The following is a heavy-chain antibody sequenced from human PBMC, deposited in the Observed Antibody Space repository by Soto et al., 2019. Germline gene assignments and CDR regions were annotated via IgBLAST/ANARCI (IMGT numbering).Heavy chain of an antibody. D-gene: IGHD2-15*01. J-gene: IGHJ4*02. Sequence: GGSLRLSCADSGFTFRSYWMSWVRQAPGKGLEWVANIKEDGSGRYYVDSVRGRFTISRDNAQNSLYLQMNSLRAEDTAVYYCAREFGYCSGGSCYFYFDYWGQGTQVTVSS. CDR1: GFTFRSYW. V-gene: IGHV3-7*03. CDR2: IKEDGSGR. CDR3: AREFGYCSGGSCYFYFDY.